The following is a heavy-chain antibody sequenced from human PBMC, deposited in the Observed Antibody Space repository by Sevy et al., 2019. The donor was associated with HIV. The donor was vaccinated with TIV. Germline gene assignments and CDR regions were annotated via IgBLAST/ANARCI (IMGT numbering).Heavy chain of an antibody. J-gene: IGHJ3*02. CDR2: ISGGGGTT. V-gene: IGHV3-23*01. Sequence: GGSLRLSCAASGFTFRNYVMNWVRQPPGKGLKWVSVISGGGGTTYYGDSVKGRFTISRDDSKSTLYLQMNSLRVEDTAVYFCAKRVAGALAALDIWGQGTMVTVSS. CDR1: GFTFRNYV. CDR3: AKRVAGALAALDI. D-gene: IGHD3-10*01.